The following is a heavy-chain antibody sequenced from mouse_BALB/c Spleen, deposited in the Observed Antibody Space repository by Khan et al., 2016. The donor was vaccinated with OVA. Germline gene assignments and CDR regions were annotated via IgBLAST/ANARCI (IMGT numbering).Heavy chain of an antibody. D-gene: IGHD2-1*01. CDR3: ARSPYGNFAY. CDR1: GFTFSTYA. J-gene: IGHJ3*01. V-gene: IGHV5-9-3*01. Sequence: EVQLVESGGGLVKPGGSLKLSCAASGFTFSTYAMSWVRQTPEKRLEWVATISSDGDYTYFPDNVPGRFPISRDNAKNTLCLQMTSLRSEDTAMYYCARSPYGNFAYWGQGTLVTVSA. CDR2: ISSDGDYT.